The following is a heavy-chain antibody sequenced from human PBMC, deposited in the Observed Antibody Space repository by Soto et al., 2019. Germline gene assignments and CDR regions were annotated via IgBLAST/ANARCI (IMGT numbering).Heavy chain of an antibody. J-gene: IGHJ5*02. CDR1: GYIFVNYG. Sequence: ASVKVSCKASGYIFVNYGIAWVRQAPGQGLEWMGWISAYNGNTNYPQKFQGRVTMTTDTSTSTAYMELRSLRSDDTAVYYCARESGQQLPKGRLNWFDPWGQGTLVTVSS. CDR3: ARESGQQLPKGRLNWFDP. V-gene: IGHV1-18*01. D-gene: IGHD6-13*01. CDR2: ISAYNGNT.